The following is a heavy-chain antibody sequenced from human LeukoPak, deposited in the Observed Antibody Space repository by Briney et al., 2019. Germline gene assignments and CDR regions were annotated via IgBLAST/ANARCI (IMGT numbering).Heavy chain of an antibody. Sequence: PGGSLRLSCAASGFTFSSYGMSWVRQAPGKGLDWVSAISASGGSTYYADSVKGRFTISRGNSKNTLYLQMNSLRAEDTAVYFCAKVKGTMIVSATLDYWGQGTLVTVSS. CDR3: AKVKGTMIVSATLDY. V-gene: IGHV3-23*01. CDR2: ISASGGST. J-gene: IGHJ4*02. D-gene: IGHD3-22*01. CDR1: GFTFSSYG.